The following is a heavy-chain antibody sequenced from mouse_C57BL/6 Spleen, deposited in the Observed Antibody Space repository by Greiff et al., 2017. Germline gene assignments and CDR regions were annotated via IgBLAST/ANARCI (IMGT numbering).Heavy chain of an antibody. CDR3: TTSGYSNYSLDY. CDR1: GFNIKDYY. Sequence: VQLQQSGAELVRPGASVKLSCTASGFNIKDYYMHWVKQRPEQGLEWIGWIDPENGDTEYASKFQGKATITADTSSNTAYLQLSSLTSEDTAVYYCTTSGYSNYSLDYWGQGTTLTVSS. CDR2: IDPENGDT. D-gene: IGHD2-5*01. J-gene: IGHJ2*01. V-gene: IGHV14-4*01.